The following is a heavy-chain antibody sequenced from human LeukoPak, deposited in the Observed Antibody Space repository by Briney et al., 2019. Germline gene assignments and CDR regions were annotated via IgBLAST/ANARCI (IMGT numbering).Heavy chain of an antibody. CDR2: MNPNSGNT. D-gene: IGHD2-15*01. V-gene: IGHV1-8*01. CDR1: GYTFTSYD. Sequence: ASVKVSCKASGYTFTSYDINWVRQATGQGLEWMGWMNPNSGNTGYAQKFQGRVTMTRNTSISTAYMELSSLRSEDTAVYYCARVVVYCSGGSWRAKNWFDPWGQGTLVTVSS. CDR3: ARVVVYCSGGSWRAKNWFDP. J-gene: IGHJ5*02.